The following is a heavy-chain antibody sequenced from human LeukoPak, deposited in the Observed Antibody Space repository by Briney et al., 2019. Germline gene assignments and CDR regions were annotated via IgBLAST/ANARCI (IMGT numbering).Heavy chain of an antibody. D-gene: IGHD2-21*01. CDR3: ARQAYGYSVY. CDR2: IYWTGRT. J-gene: IGHJ4*02. Sequence: SETLSLTCTVSGASISGHYCSWIRQPPGKGLEWIGNIYWTGRTNYNPSLKSRVTMSIDTSRNQCSLKMTSVTATDTAVYYRARQAYGYSVYWGQGTLVTVSS. CDR1: GASISGHY. V-gene: IGHV4-59*08.